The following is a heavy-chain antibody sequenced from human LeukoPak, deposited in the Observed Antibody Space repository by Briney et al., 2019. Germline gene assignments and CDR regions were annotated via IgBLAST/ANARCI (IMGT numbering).Heavy chain of an antibody. Sequence: SETLSLTCAVYGGSFSGYYWSWIRQPPGKGLEWIGEINHSGSTNYNPSLKSRVTISVDTSKNQFSLKLSSVTAADTAVYYCARGIIVGATWGENDNRFDPWGQGTLVTVSS. CDR2: INHSGST. V-gene: IGHV4-34*01. CDR3: ARGIIVGATWGENDNRFDP. D-gene: IGHD1-26*01. CDR1: GGSFSGYY. J-gene: IGHJ5*02.